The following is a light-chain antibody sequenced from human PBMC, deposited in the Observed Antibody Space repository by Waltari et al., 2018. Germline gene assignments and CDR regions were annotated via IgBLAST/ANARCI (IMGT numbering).Light chain of an antibody. Sequence: AIRMTQSPSSFSASTGDRVTITCRASQGISTYLVWYQQKPGKVPKLLIYAASILQSGVPSRFSGCGSGTDFTLTISSLQSEDFATYYCQQYYSYPRTFGQGTKVEIK. CDR2: AAS. CDR1: QGISTY. V-gene: IGKV1-8*01. CDR3: QQYYSYPRT. J-gene: IGKJ1*01.